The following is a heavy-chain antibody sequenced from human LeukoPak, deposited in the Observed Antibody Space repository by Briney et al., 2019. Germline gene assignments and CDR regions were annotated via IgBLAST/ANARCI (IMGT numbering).Heavy chain of an antibody. CDR3: ARGGTRTAYYFDY. CDR1: GGSISSGGYS. D-gene: IGHD3-16*01. Sequence: PSETLSLTCDISGGSISSGGYSWSWIRQPPGTGLEWIGYIYHSGSTYYNPSLKSRVTISVDRSKNQFSLKLSSVTAADTAVYYCARGGTRTAYYFDYWGQGTLVTVSS. J-gene: IGHJ4*02. V-gene: IGHV4-30-2*01. CDR2: IYHSGST.